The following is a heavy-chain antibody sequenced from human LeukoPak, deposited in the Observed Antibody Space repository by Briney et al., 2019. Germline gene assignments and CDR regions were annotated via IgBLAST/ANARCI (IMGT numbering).Heavy chain of an antibody. V-gene: IGHV3-48*03. J-gene: IGHJ4*02. CDR3: ASLTVTGGSLSDY. Sequence: GGSLRLSCAASGFTFGTYEMNWVRQAPGKGLEWVSYISSSGSTIYYVDSVKGRFTISRDNAKNSLYLQMNSLRAEDTAVYYCASLTVTGGSLSDYWGQGTLVTVSS. CDR2: ISSSGSTI. CDR1: GFTFGTYE. D-gene: IGHD2-15*01.